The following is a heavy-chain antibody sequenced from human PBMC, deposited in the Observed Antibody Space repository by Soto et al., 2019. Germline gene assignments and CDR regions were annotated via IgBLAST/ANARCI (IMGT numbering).Heavy chain of an antibody. CDR3: AKRRGAGGHFDY. Sequence: DVQLLESGGGLVQPEGSLRLSCAASGFTFSSYAMGWVRQGPGKGLEWVAVVSIGGSTHYADSVRGRFTIARDNSKNTLSLQMTSLTAEDTAVYFCAKRRGAGGHFDYWGQGAEVTVSS. D-gene: IGHD2-15*01. CDR1: GFTFSSYA. V-gene: IGHV3-23*01. J-gene: IGHJ4*02. CDR2: VSIGGST.